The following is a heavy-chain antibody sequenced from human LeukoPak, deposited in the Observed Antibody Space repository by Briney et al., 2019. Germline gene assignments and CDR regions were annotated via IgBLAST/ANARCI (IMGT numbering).Heavy chain of an antibody. J-gene: IGHJ4*02. Sequence: GGPLRLSCKAPGLTFSSYWMSWFGQAPGKGLEWLANINQDGSETYYVDSLNGRFTVSKDNAKQSLYLQMNSLRAEDTAVYYCARSEGKGVVDYWGQGTLVTVSS. CDR2: INQDGSET. CDR3: ARSEGKGVVDY. CDR1: GLTFSSYW. V-gene: IGHV3-7*01. D-gene: IGHD1-14*01.